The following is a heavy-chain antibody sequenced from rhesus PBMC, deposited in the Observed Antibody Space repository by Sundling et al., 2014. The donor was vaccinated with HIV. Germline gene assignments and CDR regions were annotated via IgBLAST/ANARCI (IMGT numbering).Heavy chain of an antibody. Sequence: QVQLQESGPGLVKPSETLSLTCAVSGGSISGGYGWGWIRQPPGKTLEWLAHIYWDDDKRYSTSLKSRLTISKDTSKNQVVLTMTNMDPVDSATYYCARVRWYNWNYGLDYWGQGVLVTVSS. CDR2: IYWDDDK. CDR1: GGSISGGYG. CDR3: ARVRWYNWNYGLDY. J-gene: IGHJ4*01. V-gene: IGHV2-174*02. D-gene: IGHD1-26*01.